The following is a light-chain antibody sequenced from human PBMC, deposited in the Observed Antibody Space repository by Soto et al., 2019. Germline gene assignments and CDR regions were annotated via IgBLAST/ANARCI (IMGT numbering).Light chain of an antibody. CDR2: DAS. Sequence: IVLTQSPGTLSLSPGERATLSCRASQSFSSTYLAWYQQKPGQAPRLLIYDASSRATGIPDRFSGSGSGTDFTLTISRLETDDFAVDYCQHYGSSRTFGRGTKVEIK. V-gene: IGKV3-20*01. CDR3: QHYGSSRT. J-gene: IGKJ1*01. CDR1: QSFSSTY.